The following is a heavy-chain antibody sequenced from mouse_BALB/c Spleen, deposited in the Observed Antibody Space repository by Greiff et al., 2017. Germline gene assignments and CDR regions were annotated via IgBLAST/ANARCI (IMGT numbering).Heavy chain of an antibody. CDR3: ASITTVVDYYAMDY. J-gene: IGHJ4*01. CDR1: GYSITSDYA. Sequence: EVMLVESGPGLVKPSQSLSLTCTVTGYSITSDYAWNWIRQFPGNKLEWMGYISYSGSTSYNPSLKSRISITRDTSKNQFFLQLNSVTTEDTATYYCASITTVVDYYAMDYWGQGTSVTVSS. CDR2: ISYSGST. V-gene: IGHV3-2*02. D-gene: IGHD1-1*01.